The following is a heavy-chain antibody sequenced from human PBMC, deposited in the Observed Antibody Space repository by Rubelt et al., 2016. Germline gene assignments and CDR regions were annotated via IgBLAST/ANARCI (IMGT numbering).Heavy chain of an antibody. CDR1: GFTFGSYG. Sequence: GFTFGSYGMHWVRQAPGKGLEWVAVIWHDGSKKDYGDSVKGRFTISRDNAKNSLYLQLNSLRAEDTGVYYCTNHGGFDVWGQGTSVTVSS. V-gene: IGHV3-33*03. CDR3: TNHGGFDV. D-gene: IGHD2-15*01. CDR2: IWHDGSKK. J-gene: IGHJ3*01.